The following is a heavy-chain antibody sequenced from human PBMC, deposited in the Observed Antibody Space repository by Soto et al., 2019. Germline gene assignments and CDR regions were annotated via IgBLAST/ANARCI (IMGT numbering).Heavy chain of an antibody. Sequence: QVQLVQSGAEVKKPGSSVKVSCKASGGTFSSYAISWVRQAPGQGLEWMGGIIPIFGTANYAQEFQGRVTITAAQSTSTDYMGLSSLRCEDTAGYYCASRRDGYNGWGQGALVTVSS. CDR2: IIPIFGTA. V-gene: IGHV1-69*12. D-gene: IGHD5-12*01. J-gene: IGHJ4*02. CDR1: GGTFSSYA. CDR3: ASRRDGYNG.